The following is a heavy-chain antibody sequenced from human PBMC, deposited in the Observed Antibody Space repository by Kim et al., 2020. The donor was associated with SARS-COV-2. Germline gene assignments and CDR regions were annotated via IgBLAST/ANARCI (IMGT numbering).Heavy chain of an antibody. V-gene: IGHV4-39*01. Sequence: PSRKSRVTISVDTSKNQFSLKLSSVTAADTAVYYCARLFEEFGPGDAFDIWGQGTMVTVSS. CDR3: ARLFEEFGPGDAFDI. D-gene: IGHD3-10*01. J-gene: IGHJ3*02.